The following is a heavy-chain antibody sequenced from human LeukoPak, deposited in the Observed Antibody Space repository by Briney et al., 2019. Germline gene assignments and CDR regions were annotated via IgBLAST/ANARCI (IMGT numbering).Heavy chain of an antibody. CDR3: ARDRTYGGNSGFDY. J-gene: IGHJ4*02. D-gene: IGHD4-23*01. V-gene: IGHV4-61*02. Sequence: SETLSLTFTVSGGSISSSSYYWSWIRRPAGKGLEWIGRIYTTGSTSYNPSLKSRVTMSVDTAKNQFSLNLTSVTAADTAVYYCARDRTYGGNSGFDYWGQGTLVTVSS. CDR1: GGSISSSSYY. CDR2: IYTTGST.